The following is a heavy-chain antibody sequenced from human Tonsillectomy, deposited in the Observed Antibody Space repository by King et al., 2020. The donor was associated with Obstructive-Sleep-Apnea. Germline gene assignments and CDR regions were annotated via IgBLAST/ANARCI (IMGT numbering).Heavy chain of an antibody. CDR1: GFTFNNYG. V-gene: IGHV3-30*18. CDR3: AKGLDYFDWLSLDV. CDR2: ISYDGSNK. D-gene: IGHD3-9*01. Sequence: VQLVESGGGVVQPGRSLRLSCAASGFTFNNYGMHWVRQAPGKGLEWVAVISYDGSNKYYADSVKGRFTISRDNSKNTLHLQMNSLRAEDTAVYYCAKGLDYFDWLSLDVWGQGTTVTVS. J-gene: IGHJ6*02.